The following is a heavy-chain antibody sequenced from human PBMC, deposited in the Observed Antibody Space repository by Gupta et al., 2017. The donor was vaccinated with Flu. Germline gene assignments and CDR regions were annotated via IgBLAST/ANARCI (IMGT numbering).Heavy chain of an antibody. J-gene: IGHJ4*02. CDR1: GGSISSSSYY. D-gene: IGHD6-19*01. V-gene: IGHV4-39*01. CDR2: IYYSGST. Sequence: QLQLQESGPGLVKPSETLSLTCTVSGGSISSSSYYWGWIRQPPGKGLEWIGSIYYSGSTYYNPSLKRRVTISVDTSKNQFSLKLSSVTAADTAVYYCARTADIAVAGTWWYYFDYWGQGTLVTVSS. CDR3: ARTADIAVAGTWWYYFDY.